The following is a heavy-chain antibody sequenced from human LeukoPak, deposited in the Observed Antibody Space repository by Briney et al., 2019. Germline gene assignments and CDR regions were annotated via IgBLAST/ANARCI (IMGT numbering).Heavy chain of an antibody. V-gene: IGHV1-24*01. J-gene: IGHJ4*02. CDR1: GCTLTELS. Sequence: ASVKVSCKVFGCTLTELSMHWVRQAPGKGLEWMGGFDPEDGETIYAQKFQGRVTMTEDTSTDTAYMELSSLRSEDTAVYYCATFFSYGDYGFDYWGQGTLVTVSS. D-gene: IGHD4-17*01. CDR3: ATFFSYGDYGFDY. CDR2: FDPEDGET.